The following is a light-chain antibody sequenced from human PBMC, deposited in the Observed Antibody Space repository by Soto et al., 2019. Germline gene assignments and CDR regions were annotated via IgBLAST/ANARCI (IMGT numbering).Light chain of an antibody. CDR2: GAS. Sequence: VLTKAAGTLSLSPGERATLSCRASQTVRNNYLAWYQQKPGQAPRLLIHGASWRATAIPDRFSGSGSGTDFTLSITRLEPEDFAVYYCQQYGTSPTFGQGTKVDIK. CDR1: QTVRNNY. J-gene: IGKJ1*01. CDR3: QQYGTSPT. V-gene: IGKV3-20*01.